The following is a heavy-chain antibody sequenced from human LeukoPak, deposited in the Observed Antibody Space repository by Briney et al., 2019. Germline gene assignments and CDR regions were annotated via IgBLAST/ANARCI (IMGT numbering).Heavy chain of an antibody. V-gene: IGHV3-74*01. CDR2: INSDGSST. Sequence: SGGSLRLSCAASGFTFSSYWMHWVRQAPGKGLVWVSRINSDGSSTSYADSVKGRFTISRDNAKNTLYLQMNSLRAEDTAVYYCARGPGGYFGGDCPDLWGRGTLVTVSS. CDR1: GFTFSSYW. D-gene: IGHD2-21*02. J-gene: IGHJ2*01. CDR3: ARGPGGYFGGDCPDL.